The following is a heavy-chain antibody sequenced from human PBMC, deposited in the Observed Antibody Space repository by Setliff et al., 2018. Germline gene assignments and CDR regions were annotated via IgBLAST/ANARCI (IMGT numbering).Heavy chain of an antibody. J-gene: IGHJ5*02. CDR1: GDSISSGTYY. CDR2: RYYSGHT. V-gene: IGHV4-39*01. CDR3: AKHGEESKVTTYLAS. Sequence: SETLSLTCTVSGDSISSGTYYWGWIRQPPGKGLEWIESRYYSGHTYYNPSLKSRVAMSVDKAKNQFSLNLRSVSAADTAIYYCAKHGEESKVTTYLASWGQGTLVTVSS. D-gene: IGHD4-17*01.